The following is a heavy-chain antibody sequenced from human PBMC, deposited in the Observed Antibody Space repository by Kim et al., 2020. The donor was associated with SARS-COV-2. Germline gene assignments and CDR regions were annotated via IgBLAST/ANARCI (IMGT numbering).Heavy chain of an antibody. CDR3: AREGDGYNLSYYGMDV. CDR2: ISSSSSYT. CDR1: GFTFSDYY. Sequence: GGSLRLSCAASGFTFSDYYMSWIRQAPGKGLEWVSYISSSSSYTNYADSVKGRFTISRDNAKNSLYLQMNSLRAEDTAVYYCAREGDGYNLSYYGMDVWGQGTTVTVSS. D-gene: IGHD5-12*01. V-gene: IGHV3-11*06. J-gene: IGHJ6*02.